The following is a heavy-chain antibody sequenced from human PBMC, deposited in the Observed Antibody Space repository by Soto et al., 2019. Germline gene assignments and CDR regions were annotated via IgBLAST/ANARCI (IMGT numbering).Heavy chain of an antibody. CDR1: GYTFTGYY. CDR3: ARAGLAYSGGDCYSAMDV. D-gene: IGHD2-21*01. CDR2: INPNSGGT. V-gene: IGHV1-2*02. J-gene: IGHJ6*02. Sequence: ASVKVSCKASGYTFTGYYMHWVRQAPGQGLEWMGWINPNSGGTNYAQKFQGRVTMTRDTSISTAYMELSRLRSDDTAVYYCARAGLAYSGGDCYSAMDVWGQGTTVTVAS.